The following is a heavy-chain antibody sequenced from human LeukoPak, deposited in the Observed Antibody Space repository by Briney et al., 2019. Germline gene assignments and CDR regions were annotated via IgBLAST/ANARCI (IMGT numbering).Heavy chain of an antibody. CDR2: IYHSAST. D-gene: IGHD2-15*01. Sequence: SETLSLTCAVSGYSISSGYYWGWIRQPPGKGLEWIGSIYHSASTYYNPSLKSRVTISVDTSKNQFSLKLSSVTAADTAVYYCARAGDIVVVVAATPCPCDAFDIWGQGTMVTVSS. CDR3: ARAGDIVVVVAATPCPCDAFDI. V-gene: IGHV4-38-2*01. CDR1: GYSISSGYY. J-gene: IGHJ3*02.